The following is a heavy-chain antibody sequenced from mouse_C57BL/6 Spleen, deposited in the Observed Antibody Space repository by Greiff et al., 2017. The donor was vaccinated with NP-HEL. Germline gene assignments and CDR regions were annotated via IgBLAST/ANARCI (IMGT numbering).Heavy chain of an antibody. D-gene: IGHD2-4*01. Sequence: EVKLMESGGGLVKPGGSLKLSCAASGFTFSSYAMSWVRQTPEKRLEWVATISDGGSYTYYPDNVKGRFTISRDNAKNNLYLQMSHLKSEDTAMYYFARVYDYDGFAYWGQGTLVTVSA. CDR1: GFTFSSYA. CDR2: ISDGGSYT. CDR3: ARVYDYDGFAY. V-gene: IGHV5-4*03. J-gene: IGHJ3*01.